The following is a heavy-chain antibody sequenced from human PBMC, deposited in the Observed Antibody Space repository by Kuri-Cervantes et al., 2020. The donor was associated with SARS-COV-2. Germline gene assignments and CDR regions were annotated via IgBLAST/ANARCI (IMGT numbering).Heavy chain of an antibody. CDR1: GFTFSDYC. Sequence: GESLKISCAASGFTFSDYCMSWIRQAPGKGLEWVSYISSSSSYTNYADSVKGRFTISRDNAKNSLYLQMNSLRAEDTAVYYCARDAARAAFDIWGQGTMVTVSS. CDR3: ARDAARAAFDI. J-gene: IGHJ3*02. V-gene: IGHV3-11*05. CDR2: ISSSSSYT. D-gene: IGHD6-25*01.